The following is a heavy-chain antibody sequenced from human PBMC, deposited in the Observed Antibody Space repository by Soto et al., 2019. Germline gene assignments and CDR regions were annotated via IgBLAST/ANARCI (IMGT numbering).Heavy chain of an antibody. J-gene: IGHJ4*02. D-gene: IGHD2-8*01. CDR2: MSFDGGDI. CDR1: GFDFSNYV. Sequence: QVQLVESGGRVVQPGRSLRLSCAASGFDFSNYVLHWVRQAPGKGLEWVAVMSFDGGDIYYADSVKGRFTISRDNSKNTLYLQMNNLRPEDTAVYYCAKVREDIVLLVALDYWGQGTLFTVSS. V-gene: IGHV3-30*18. CDR3: AKVREDIVLLVALDY.